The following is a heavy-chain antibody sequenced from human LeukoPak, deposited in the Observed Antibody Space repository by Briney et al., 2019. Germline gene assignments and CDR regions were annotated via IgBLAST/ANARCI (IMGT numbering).Heavy chain of an antibody. J-gene: IGHJ4*02. CDR1: GFTFNNYW. CDR3: ARHSAASFDY. CDR2: IKQDGSEI. Sequence: GGSLRLSCAASGFTFNNYWMTWGRQAPGRGLEWVANIKQDGSEIYYVDSVKGRFTISRDNAKNSLFLQMNSLRAEDTAVYYCARHSAASFDYWGQGTLVTVSS. D-gene: IGHD2-2*01. V-gene: IGHV3-7*05.